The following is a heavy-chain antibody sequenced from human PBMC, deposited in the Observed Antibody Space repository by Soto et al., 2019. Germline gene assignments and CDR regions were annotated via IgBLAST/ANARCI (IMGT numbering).Heavy chain of an antibody. CDR3: VRFYSHVDP. Sequence: GESLKISCKGSGYNFTNYWIGWVRQMPGKGLEWMGVIYPGDSDTRYSPSFQGQVTISADKSISTAYLQWSSLKASDTAMYYCVRFYSHVDPWGQGTQVTVSS. CDR2: IYPGDSDT. V-gene: IGHV5-51*01. J-gene: IGHJ5*02. CDR1: GYNFTNYW. D-gene: IGHD4-4*01.